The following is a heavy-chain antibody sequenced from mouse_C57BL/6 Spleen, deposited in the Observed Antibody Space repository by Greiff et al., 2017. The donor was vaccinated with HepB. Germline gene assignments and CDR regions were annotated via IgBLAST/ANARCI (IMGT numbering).Heavy chain of an antibody. D-gene: IGHD2-3*01. Sequence: QVQLQQSGAELVRPGASVKLSCKASGYTFTDYYINWVKQRPGQGLEWIARIYPGSGNTYYNEKFKGKATLTAEKSSSTAYMQLSSLTSEDSAVYFCARDGYSSYYYAMDYWGQGTSVTVSS. J-gene: IGHJ4*01. V-gene: IGHV1-76*01. CDR1: GYTFTDYY. CDR3: ARDGYSSYYYAMDY. CDR2: IYPGSGNT.